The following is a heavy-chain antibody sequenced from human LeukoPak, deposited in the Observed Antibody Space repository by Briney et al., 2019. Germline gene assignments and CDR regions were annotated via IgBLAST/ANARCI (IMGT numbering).Heavy chain of an antibody. CDR3: ARGGGSDYDFWRRSWFDP. CDR1: GGTFSSYA. Sequence: SVKVSCKASGGTFSSYAISWVRQAPGQGLEWMGGIMPIFGTANYAQKFQGRVTITTDESTSTAYMELSSLRSEDTAVYYCARGGGSDYDFWRRSWFDPWGQGTLVTVSS. V-gene: IGHV1-69*05. J-gene: IGHJ5*02. CDR2: IMPIFGTA. D-gene: IGHD3-3*01.